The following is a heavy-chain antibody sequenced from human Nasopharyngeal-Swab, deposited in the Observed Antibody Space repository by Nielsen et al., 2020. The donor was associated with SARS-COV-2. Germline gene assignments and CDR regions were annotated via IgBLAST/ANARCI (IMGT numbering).Heavy chain of an antibody. D-gene: IGHD3-22*01. CDR2: IGAYNGNT. V-gene: IGHV1-18*01. J-gene: IGHJ2*01. CDR3: ARFPAGGYYDSSGYYYWYFDL. CDR1: GYTFTSYG. Sequence: ASVKVSCKASGYTFTSYGISWVRQAPGQGLEWMGWIGAYNGNTNYAQKLQGRVTMTTDTSTSTAYMELRSLRSDDTAVYYCARFPAGGYYDSSGYYYWYFDLWGRGTLVTVSS.